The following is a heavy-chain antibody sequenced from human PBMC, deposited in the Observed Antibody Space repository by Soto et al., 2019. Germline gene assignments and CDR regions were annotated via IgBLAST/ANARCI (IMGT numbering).Heavy chain of an antibody. CDR3: ARGMCTIDY. V-gene: IGHV1-3*01. Sequence: QVQLVQSGAEAKKPGASVKVSCKASGYTFTNYAMHWVRQAPGQRLEWMGWINAGNGNRKYSQKFQGRVTITRDTSASTAYMELSSPRSEDTAVYYCARGMCTIDYWGQGTLVTVSS. CDR2: INAGNGNR. CDR1: GYTFTNYA. J-gene: IGHJ4*02.